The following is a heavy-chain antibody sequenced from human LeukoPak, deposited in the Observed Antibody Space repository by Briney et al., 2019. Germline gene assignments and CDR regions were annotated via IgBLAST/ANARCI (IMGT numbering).Heavy chain of an antibody. CDR1: GFTFDDYA. V-gene: IGHV3-23*01. D-gene: IGHD2-2*01. CDR3: AKVGYCSSTSCYFYYYYYMDV. CDR2: ISGSGGST. Sequence: GGSLRLSCAASGFTFDDYAMHWVRQAPGKGLEWVSAISGSGGSTYYADSVKGRFTISRDNSKNTLYLQMNSLRAEDTAVYYCAKVGYCSSTSCYFYYYYYMDVWGKGTTVTVSS. J-gene: IGHJ6*03.